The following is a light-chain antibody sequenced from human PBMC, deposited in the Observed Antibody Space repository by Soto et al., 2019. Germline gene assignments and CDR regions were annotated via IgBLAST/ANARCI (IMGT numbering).Light chain of an antibody. V-gene: IGKV3-20*01. CDR3: QQYYSSLPHT. Sequence: EIVLTQSPGTLSLSPGERATLSCRASQSVSSSYLAWYQQKPGQAPRLLIYNAFNRATGIPDRFSGSGSGTDFTLTISRLEPEDFAVYYCQQYYSSLPHTFGQGTKLEIK. CDR1: QSVSSSY. J-gene: IGKJ2*01. CDR2: NAF.